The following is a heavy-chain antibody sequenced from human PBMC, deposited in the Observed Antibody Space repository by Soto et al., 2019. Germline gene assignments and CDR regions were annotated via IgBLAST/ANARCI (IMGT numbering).Heavy chain of an antibody. V-gene: IGHV3-30*18. Sequence: QVQLVESGGGVVQPGRSLRLSCAASGFTFSSYGMHWVRQAPGKGLEWVAVISYDGSNKYYADSVKGRFTISRDNSKNTLYLQMNSLRAEDTAVYYCAKETGITGTTRPDYGGQGTLVTVSS. CDR3: AKETGITGTTRPDY. CDR2: ISYDGSNK. J-gene: IGHJ4*02. CDR1: GFTFSSYG. D-gene: IGHD1-7*01.